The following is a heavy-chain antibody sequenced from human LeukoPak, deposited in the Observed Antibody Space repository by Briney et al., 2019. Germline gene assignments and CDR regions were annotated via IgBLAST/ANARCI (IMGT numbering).Heavy chain of an antibody. D-gene: IGHD5-12*01. CDR1: GGSISSSSYY. J-gene: IGHJ4*02. CDR3: ARVRGLIVATS. Sequence: PSETLSLTCTVSGGSISSSSYYWGWIRQPPGKGLEWIGSIYYSGSTYYNPSLKSRVSISVDTSKNQFSLKLSSVTAADTAVYYCARVRGLIVATSWGQGTLVTVSS. CDR2: IYYSGST. V-gene: IGHV4-39*07.